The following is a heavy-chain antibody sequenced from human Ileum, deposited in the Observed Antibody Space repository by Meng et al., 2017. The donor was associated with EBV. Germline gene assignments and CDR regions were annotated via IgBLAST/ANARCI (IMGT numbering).Heavy chain of an antibody. V-gene: IGHV4-4*02. D-gene: IGHD3-10*01. J-gene: IGHJ4*02. Sequence: QGQLPGSGPVLVRPSGTLSLTCAVSGGSISSSNWWNWVRQPPGKGLEWIGEIYYSGSTIYNPSLKSRVTISVDKSKNLFSLKLSSVTAADTAVYYCARGYGSGRDYFDYWGQGTLVTVSS. CDR3: ARGYGSGRDYFDY. CDR1: GGSISSSNW. CDR2: IYYSGST.